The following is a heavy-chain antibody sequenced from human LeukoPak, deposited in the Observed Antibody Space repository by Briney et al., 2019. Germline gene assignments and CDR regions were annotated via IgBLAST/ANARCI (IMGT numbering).Heavy chain of an antibody. D-gene: IGHD5-18*01. CDR3: ARDFYNYGYVNWFDP. V-gene: IGHV3-23*01. CDR1: GLTFSSYG. J-gene: IGHJ5*02. Sequence: PGGSLRLSCAASGLTFSSYGMSWVRQAPGRGLEWVSAISTTGGTTYYADSVRGRFTISRDNAKNSLYLQMNSLRAEDTAVYYCARDFYNYGYVNWFDPWGQGTLVTVSS. CDR2: ISTTGGTT.